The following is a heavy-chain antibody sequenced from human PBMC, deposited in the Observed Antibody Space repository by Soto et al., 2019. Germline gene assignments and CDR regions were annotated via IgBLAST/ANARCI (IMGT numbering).Heavy chain of an antibody. CDR1: GYTFTSYY. CDR2: INPSGGST. Sequence: GASVKVSCKASGYTFTSYYMHWVRQAPGQGLEWMGIINPSGGSTSYAQKFQGRVTMTRDTSTSTVYMELSSLRSEDTAVYYCARATTVTKVSYNWFDPWGQGTLVTVSS. V-gene: IGHV1-46*03. CDR3: ARATTVTKVSYNWFDP. D-gene: IGHD4-4*01. J-gene: IGHJ5*02.